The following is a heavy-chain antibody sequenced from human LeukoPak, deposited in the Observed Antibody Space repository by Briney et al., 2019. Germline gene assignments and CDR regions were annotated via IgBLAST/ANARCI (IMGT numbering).Heavy chain of an antibody. CDR3: ARVPGGALNWFDP. D-gene: IGHD1-1*01. CDR2: INHSGST. Sequence: SETLSLTCAVYGESLTGYYWSWIRQPPGKGLEWIGEINHSGSTNCNPSLKSRVTISVDTSKKQFSLKLTSVTAADTAVYYCARVPGGALNWFDPWGQATLVTVSS. CDR1: GESLTGYY. J-gene: IGHJ5*02. V-gene: IGHV4-34*01.